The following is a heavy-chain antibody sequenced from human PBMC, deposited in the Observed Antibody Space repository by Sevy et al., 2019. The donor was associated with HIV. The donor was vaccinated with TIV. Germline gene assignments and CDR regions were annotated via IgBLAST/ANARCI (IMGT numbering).Heavy chain of an antibody. Sequence: GGSLRLSCAASGFIFSNSAMHWVRQAPGKGLEWVAVIWSDGSNTNYANSVKGRFTISRDNSKNTLYLQMNSLRAEDTAVYYCTTHASDFDSSGYLERDAFDIWGQGTMVTVSS. CDR1: GFIFSNSA. CDR2: IWSDGSNT. J-gene: IGHJ3*02. D-gene: IGHD3-22*01. V-gene: IGHV3-33*01. CDR3: TTHASDFDSSGYLERDAFDI.